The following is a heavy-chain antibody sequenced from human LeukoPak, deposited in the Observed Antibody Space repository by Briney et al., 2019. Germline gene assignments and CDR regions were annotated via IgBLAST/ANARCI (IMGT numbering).Heavy chain of an antibody. V-gene: IGHV3-23*01. CDR1: GFTFSSYA. CDR3: ARGLQEYTYGFDY. Sequence: GGSLRLSCAASGFTFSSYAMTWVRQAPGKGLEWVSAISGSGGTTYYADSVKGRFTISRDNSKNTLYLQMNSLRADDTAVYYCARGLQEYTYGFDYWGQGTLVTVPS. D-gene: IGHD5-18*01. CDR2: ISGSGGTT. J-gene: IGHJ4*02.